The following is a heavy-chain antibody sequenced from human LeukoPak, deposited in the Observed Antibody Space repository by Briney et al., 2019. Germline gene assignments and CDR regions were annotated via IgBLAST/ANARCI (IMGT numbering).Heavy chain of an antibody. D-gene: IGHD2-15*01. CDR2: IYPDDSNT. CDR1: GYSFTSYW. Sequence: GESLKISRKGSGYSFTSYWIGWVRQMPGKGLEWMGIIYPDDSNTRYSPSFQGQVTFSADKSINTAYLQWSGLKASDTAMYYCARLGEDLAVGVAGYWFDPWGQGTLVTVSS. CDR3: ARLGEDLAVGVAGYWFDP. J-gene: IGHJ5*02. V-gene: IGHV5-51*01.